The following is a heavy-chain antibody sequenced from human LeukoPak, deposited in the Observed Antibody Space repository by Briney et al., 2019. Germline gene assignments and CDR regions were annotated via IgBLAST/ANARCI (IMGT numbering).Heavy chain of an antibody. CDR3: ARDRGYTVPYYYGMDV. Sequence: TSETLSLTCTVSGGSVSSGSYYWSWIRQSPGKGLEWVGYIYHSGSTNYNPSLKSRVTISVDTSKNQFSLKVTSVTAADTAVYYCARDRGYTVPYYYGMDVWGKGTTVTVSS. CDR1: GGSVSSGSYY. J-gene: IGHJ6*04. V-gene: IGHV4-61*01. CDR2: IYHSGST. D-gene: IGHD5-24*01.